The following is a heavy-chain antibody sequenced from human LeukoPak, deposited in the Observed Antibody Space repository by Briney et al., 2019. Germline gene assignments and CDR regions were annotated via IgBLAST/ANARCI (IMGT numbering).Heavy chain of an antibody. Sequence: GGSLRLSCAASGFTFSGYAMNWVRQAPGRGLEWVSGISGSGGSTYYADSGKGRFTISRDNSKNTLYLQLNSLRAEDTAVYYCAKDPHARIVAAVLQWGQGTLVTVSS. D-gene: IGHD6-13*01. CDR2: ISGSGGST. CDR3: AKDPHARIVAAVLQ. V-gene: IGHV3-23*01. J-gene: IGHJ4*02. CDR1: GFTFSGYA.